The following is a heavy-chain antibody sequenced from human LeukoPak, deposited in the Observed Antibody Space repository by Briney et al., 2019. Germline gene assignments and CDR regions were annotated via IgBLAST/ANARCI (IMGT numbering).Heavy chain of an antibody. CDR1: GFTFGNYE. J-gene: IGHJ4*02. V-gene: IGHV3-48*03. CDR2: ISSSGSTI. CDR3: ARIFAS. Sequence: GGSLRLSCTASGFTFGNYEMNWVRQAPGKGLEWVSCISSSGSTIYYADSVKGRFSISRDNAKNSLFLQMNSLRAEDTAVYYCARIFASWGQGALVTVSS.